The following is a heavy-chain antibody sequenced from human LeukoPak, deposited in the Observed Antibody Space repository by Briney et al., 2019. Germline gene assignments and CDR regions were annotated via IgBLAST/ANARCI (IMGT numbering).Heavy chain of an antibody. CDR1: GGSITSHY. D-gene: IGHD3-16*01. J-gene: IGHJ3*01. V-gene: IGHV4-4*08. Sequence: SETLSLTCTVSGGSITSHYWTWIRQAPGKGLEWVGYVSKSGSTNYNPSLQSRITISVDTSKNQFFLKLTSMTAADTAVYFCARDDYGVFDAFDVWGQGTVVTVSS. CDR3: ARDDYGVFDAFDV. CDR2: VSKSGST.